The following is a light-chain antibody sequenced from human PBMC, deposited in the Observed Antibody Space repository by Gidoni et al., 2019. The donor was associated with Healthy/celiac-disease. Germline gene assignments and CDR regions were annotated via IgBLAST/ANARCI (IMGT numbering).Light chain of an antibody. CDR1: SSNIGAGYD. CDR3: QSYDSSLINWV. V-gene: IGLV1-40*01. J-gene: IGLJ3*02. CDR2: GNS. Sequence: QSVLTQPPSVSGAPGQRVTISCTGSSSNIGAGYDVHWYQQLPGTAPKLLSYGNSNRPSGVPDRFSGSKSGTSASLAITGLQAEDEADYYCQSYDSSLINWVFGGGTKLTVL.